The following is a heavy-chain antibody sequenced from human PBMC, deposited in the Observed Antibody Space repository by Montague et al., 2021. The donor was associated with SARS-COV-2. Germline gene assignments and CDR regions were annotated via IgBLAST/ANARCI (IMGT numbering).Heavy chain of an antibody. J-gene: IGHJ1*01. CDR3: ASSPLRTSGANWYDKYFQH. CDR2: IYYGGTA. Sequence: SETQSLSRTVSGGSISVSSYYWVWIRQPPGKGLEWIGSIYYGGTADYNPSLKSRVTISVDTSNNQFSLKLTSLTAADTAVYSCASSPLRTSGANWYDKYFQHWGQGTRVTVSS. CDR1: GGSISVSSYY. D-gene: IGHD1-1*01. V-gene: IGHV4-39*07.